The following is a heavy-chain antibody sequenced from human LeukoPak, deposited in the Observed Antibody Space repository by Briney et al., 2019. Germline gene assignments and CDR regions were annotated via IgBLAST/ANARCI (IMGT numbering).Heavy chain of an antibody. J-gene: IGHJ4*02. V-gene: IGHV1-69-2*01. CDR1: GYTFTDYY. Sequence: ASVKVSCKVSGYTFTDYYMHWVQQAPGKGLEWMGLVDPDDGETIYAEKFQGRVTITADKATDTAYMQLSSLRSEDTAVYYCATYRRWNSQRPGNFDYWGQGTLVTVSS. CDR3: ATYRRWNSQRPGNFDY. CDR2: VDPDDGET. D-gene: IGHD1-7*01.